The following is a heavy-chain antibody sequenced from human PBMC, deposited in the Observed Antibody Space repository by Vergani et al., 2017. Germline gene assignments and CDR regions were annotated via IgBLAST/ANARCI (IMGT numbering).Heavy chain of an antibody. CDR2: IYYSGCT. CDR3: ARQGVDSSVYYEPVDY. CDR1: GRSLSSSSYY. V-gene: IGHV4-39*01. Sequence: LQLPESGPGPVQPSETLSLNCTVSGRSLSSSSYYWGWIRQPPGKGLEGIGSIYYSGCTYYNPSLKSRVTISVDTSKNQFYLQLRSVTAAVTAVYYCARQGVDSSVYYEPVDYWGQGTLVTVSS. D-gene: IGHD3-22*01. J-gene: IGHJ4*02.